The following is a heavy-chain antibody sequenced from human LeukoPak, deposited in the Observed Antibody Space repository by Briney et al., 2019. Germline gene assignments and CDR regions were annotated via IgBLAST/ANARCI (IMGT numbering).Heavy chain of an antibody. J-gene: IGHJ4*02. Sequence: GGSLRLSCAASGFTFDYYAMHWVRQAPGKGLEWVSLISGDGGSTYYVYSVKGRFTISRDNSKNSLYLQKNSLRTENTALYYCAKTGAGSGSYYNALYYFDYWGQGTLVTVSS. CDR3: AKTGAGSGSYYNALYYFDY. CDR2: ISGDGGST. V-gene: IGHV3-43*02. CDR1: GFTFDYYA. D-gene: IGHD3-10*01.